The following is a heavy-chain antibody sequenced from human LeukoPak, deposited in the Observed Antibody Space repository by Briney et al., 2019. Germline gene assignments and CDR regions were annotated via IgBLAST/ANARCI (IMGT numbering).Heavy chain of an antibody. D-gene: IGHD5-12*01. CDR3: ARVDIRTAFFDY. CDR2: IYSSGST. Sequence: SDTLSLPCTVSGGSINSYYRRWIRQPAGKGLEWIGRIYSSGSTGYNPSLKSRVTMSLDTSKNQFSLNLSSVTAADTAVYYCARVDIRTAFFDYWGQGTLVTVSS. V-gene: IGHV4-4*07. CDR1: GGSINSYY. J-gene: IGHJ4*02.